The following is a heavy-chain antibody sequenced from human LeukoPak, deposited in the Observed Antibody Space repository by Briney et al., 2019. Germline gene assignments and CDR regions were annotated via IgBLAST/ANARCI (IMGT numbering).Heavy chain of an antibody. Sequence: AASVKVSCKASGYTFTSYDINWVRQATGQGLEWMGWMNPNSGNTGYAQKFQGRVTMTRNTSISTAYMELSSLRSEDTAVYYCARGGIAAAGTTKMEYYYYGMDVWGQGTTVTVSS. CDR1: GYTFTSYD. J-gene: IGHJ6*02. CDR3: ARGGIAAAGTTKMEYYYYGMDV. V-gene: IGHV1-8*01. CDR2: MNPNSGNT. D-gene: IGHD6-13*01.